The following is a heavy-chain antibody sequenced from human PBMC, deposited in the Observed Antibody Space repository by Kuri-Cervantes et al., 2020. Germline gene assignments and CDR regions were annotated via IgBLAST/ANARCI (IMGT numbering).Heavy chain of an antibody. CDR1: GFTFSSYS. CDR2: ISYDGSNK. V-gene: IGHV3-30*18. CDR3: AKGPIVGAIPYFQY. Sequence: GGSLRLSCAASGFTFSSYSMHWVRQAPGKGLESVAVISYDGSNKYYADSVKGRFTISRDNSKNTLYLQMNSLRAEDTAVYYCAKGPIVGAIPYFQYWGQGTLVTVSS. D-gene: IGHD1-26*01. J-gene: IGHJ1*01.